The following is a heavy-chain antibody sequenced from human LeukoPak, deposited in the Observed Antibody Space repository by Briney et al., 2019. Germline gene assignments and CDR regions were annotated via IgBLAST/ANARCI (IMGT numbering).Heavy chain of an antibody. D-gene: IGHD6-6*01. CDR2: IYYSGST. J-gene: IGHJ3*02. CDR3: AREVAARFFPRANGGHAFDI. V-gene: IGHV4-39*07. CDR1: GGSISSSSYY. Sequence: SETLSLTCTVSGGSISSSSYYWGWIRQPPGKGLEWIGSIYYSGSTYYNPSLKSRVTISVDTSKNQFSLKLSSVTAADTAVYYCAREVAARFFPRANGGHAFDIWGQGTMVTVSS.